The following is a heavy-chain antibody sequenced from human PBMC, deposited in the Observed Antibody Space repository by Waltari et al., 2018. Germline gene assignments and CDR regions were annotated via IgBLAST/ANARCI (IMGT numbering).Heavy chain of an antibody. CDR1: GDSMTRSYS. CDR3: ARDRGRGLYLDS. CDR2: IHVSGXX. Sequence: QLQLQQSGPGLVKPSESLSLTCALSGDSMTRSYSWNGVRQPPGKGLEWIGQIHVSGXXNYNPSLESRVTVSIDTSNNQFSLKVSYATAADTAVYYCARDRGRGLYLDSWGQGTLVTVSP. J-gene: IGHJ4*02. V-gene: IGHV4-4*02. D-gene: IGHD2-15*01.